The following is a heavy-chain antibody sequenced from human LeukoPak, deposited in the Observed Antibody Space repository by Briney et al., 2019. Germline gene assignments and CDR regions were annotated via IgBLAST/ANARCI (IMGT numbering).Heavy chain of an antibody. CDR3: ARELGGPPRIDY. J-gene: IGHJ4*02. Sequence: SETLSLTCAVSGYSITSSSWWGWIRQPPGKGLEWIGYIYHSGTTYYNPSLQSRVTMSVDTSKNQFSLKLSSVTAADTAVYYCARELGGPPRIDYWGQGTLVTVSS. CDR2: IYHSGTT. CDR1: GYSITSSSW. D-gene: IGHD4-23*01. V-gene: IGHV4-28*03.